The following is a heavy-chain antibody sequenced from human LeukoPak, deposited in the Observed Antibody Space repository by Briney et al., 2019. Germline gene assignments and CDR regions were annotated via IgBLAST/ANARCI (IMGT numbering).Heavy chain of an antibody. CDR2: ISYDGSNK. Sequence: GGSLRLSCAASGFTFSSYAMHWVRQAPGKGLEWVAVISYDGSNKYYADSVKGRFTISRDNSKNSLYLQMNSLRAEDTAVYYCARDRAYCGGDCYFDPRDSDYFDYWGQGTLVTVSS. V-gene: IGHV3-30*04. CDR3: ARDRAYCGGDCYFDPRDSDYFDY. CDR1: GFTFSSYA. J-gene: IGHJ4*02. D-gene: IGHD2-21*02.